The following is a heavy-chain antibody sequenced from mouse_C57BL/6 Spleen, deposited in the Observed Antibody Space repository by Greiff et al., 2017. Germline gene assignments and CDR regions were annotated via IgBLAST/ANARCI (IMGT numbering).Heavy chain of an antibody. CDR1: GFSFNTYA. Sequence: EVQLVESGGGLVQPKGSLKLSCAASGFSFNTYAMNWVRQAPGKGLEWVARIRSKSNNYATYYADSVKDRFTISRDDSESMLYLQMNNLKTEDTAMYYCVRHGDGAFDYWGQGTTLTVSS. V-gene: IGHV10-1*01. CDR3: VRHGDGAFDY. CDR2: IRSKSNNYAT. J-gene: IGHJ2*01.